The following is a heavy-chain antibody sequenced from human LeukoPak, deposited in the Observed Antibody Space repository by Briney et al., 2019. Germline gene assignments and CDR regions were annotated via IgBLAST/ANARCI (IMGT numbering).Heavy chain of an antibody. D-gene: IGHD5-24*01. CDR3: AKDIGSGMATSYFDY. J-gene: IGHJ4*02. Sequence: GGSLRPSCAASGFTFDDYAMHWVRQAPGKGLEWVSGISWNSGSIGYADSVKGRFTISRDNAKNSLYLQMNSLRAEDTALYYCAKDIGSGMATSYFDYWGQGTLVTVSS. V-gene: IGHV3-9*01. CDR1: GFTFDDYA. CDR2: ISWNSGSI.